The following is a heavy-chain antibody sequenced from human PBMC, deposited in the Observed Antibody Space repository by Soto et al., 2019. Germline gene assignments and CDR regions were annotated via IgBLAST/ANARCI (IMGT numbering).Heavy chain of an antibody. J-gene: IGHJ6*02. D-gene: IGHD2-21*02. Sequence: SVKVSCKASGGTFSNHAISWVRQAPGQGLEWVGGIIPMFPTADYAQRFQGRVTITADDSTTTVYTELSGLRSEDTAMYYCARDDATYCGGDCYRYFCYGMDVWGQGTTVTVSS. CDR1: GGTFSNHA. CDR3: ARDDATYCGGDCYRYFCYGMDV. CDR2: IIPMFPTA. V-gene: IGHV1-69*13.